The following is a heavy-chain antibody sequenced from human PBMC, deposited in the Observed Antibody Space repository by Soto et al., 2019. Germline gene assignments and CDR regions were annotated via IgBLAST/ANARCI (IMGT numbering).Heavy chain of an antibody. V-gene: IGHV3-23*01. J-gene: IGHJ4*02. CDR1: GFTFSAYA. D-gene: IGHD2-15*01. CDR2: ISASGGST. CDR3: AKYLKWGCSGGNCYPEKFLFDY. Sequence: PGGSLRLSCAASGFTFSAYAMTWVRQAPGMGLEWVSAISASGGSTYYADSVKGRFTMSRDNSKNTLYLQMNTLRAEDTALYYCAKYLKWGCSGGNCYPEKFLFDYWGQGTLVTVSS.